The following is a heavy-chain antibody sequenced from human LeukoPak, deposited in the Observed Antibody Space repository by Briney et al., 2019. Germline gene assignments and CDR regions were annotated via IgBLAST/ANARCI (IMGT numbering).Heavy chain of an antibody. CDR1: EYTFTSYA. Sequence: ASVKVSCKASEYTFTSYAMHWVRQAPGQRLEWMGWINAGNGNTKYSQKFQGRVTITRDTSASTAYMELSSLRSEDTAVYYCARGSSQLWPLDYWGQGTLVTVSS. CDR2: INAGNGNT. CDR3: ARGSSQLWPLDY. V-gene: IGHV1-3*01. J-gene: IGHJ4*02. D-gene: IGHD5-18*01.